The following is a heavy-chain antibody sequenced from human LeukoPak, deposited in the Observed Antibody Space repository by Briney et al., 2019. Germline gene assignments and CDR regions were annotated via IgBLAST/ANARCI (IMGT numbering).Heavy chain of an antibody. CDR2: IYYSGST. CDR3: ARGDCSGGSCYDF. D-gene: IGHD2-15*01. J-gene: IGHJ4*02. CDR1: GGSISSYY. V-gene: IGHV4-59*01. Sequence: SETLSLTCTVSGGSISSYYWSWIRQPPGKGLEWIGYIYYSGSTNYNPSLKSRVTISVDTSKNQFSLKLSSVTAADTAVYYCARGDCSGGSCYDFWGQGTLVTVSS.